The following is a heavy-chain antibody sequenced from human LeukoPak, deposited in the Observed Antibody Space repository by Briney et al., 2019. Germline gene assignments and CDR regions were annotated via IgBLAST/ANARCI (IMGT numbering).Heavy chain of an antibody. Sequence: GGSLRLSCAASRFTFSSYSMNWVRQAPGKGLEWVSSISSSSSYIYYADSVKGRFTISRDNAKNSLYLQMNSLRAEDTAVYYCVRFSGYSYGYHGYWGQGTLVTVSS. D-gene: IGHD5-18*01. J-gene: IGHJ4*02. CDR1: RFTFSSYS. V-gene: IGHV3-21*01. CDR2: ISSSSSYI. CDR3: VRFSGYSYGYHGY.